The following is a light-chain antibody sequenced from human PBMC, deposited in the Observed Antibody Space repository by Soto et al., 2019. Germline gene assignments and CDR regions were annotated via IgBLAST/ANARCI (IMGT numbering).Light chain of an antibody. Sequence: EIVLTQSPGTLSLSPGERATLSCRASQSIRSNYLAWCQQKPGQAPRLLIYGASSRATGIPDRFSGSGSGTDFTLTISRLEPEDFAVYYCQQYDYSPMFTFGPGTKVDI. CDR2: GAS. J-gene: IGKJ3*01. CDR3: QQYDYSPMFT. V-gene: IGKV3-20*01. CDR1: QSIRSNY.